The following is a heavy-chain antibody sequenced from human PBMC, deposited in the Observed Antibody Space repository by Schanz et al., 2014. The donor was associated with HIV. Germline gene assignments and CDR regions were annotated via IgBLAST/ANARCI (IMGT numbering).Heavy chain of an antibody. Sequence: QVQLQESGPGLVKPSETLSLTCTVSGGSVRSESYYWSWIRQPAGKGLEWIGRIYISGDTNYNPSRNGRVTMSVDTAKTQFSLNLSLGTAADTAVYYCARLGLGSGSYGGPQAHHFDYWGQGTLVTVSS. V-gene: IGHV4-61*02. D-gene: IGHD6-19*01. CDR2: IYISGDT. CDR3: ARLGLGSGSYGGPQAHHFDY. J-gene: IGHJ4*02. CDR1: GGSVRSESYY.